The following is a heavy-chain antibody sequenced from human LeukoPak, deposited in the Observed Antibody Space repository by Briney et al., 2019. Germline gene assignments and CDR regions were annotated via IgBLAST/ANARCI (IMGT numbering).Heavy chain of an antibody. Sequence: GGSLRLSCAASGFTFDDYAMHCVRQAPGKGLEWVSGISWNSGSIGYADSVKGRFTISRDNAKNSLYLQMNSLRAEDTALYYCAKGDGYCSSTSCPTTVDAFDIWGQGTMVTVSS. CDR1: GFTFDDYA. J-gene: IGHJ3*02. V-gene: IGHV3-9*01. D-gene: IGHD2-2*01. CDR3: AKGDGYCSSTSCPTTVDAFDI. CDR2: ISWNSGSI.